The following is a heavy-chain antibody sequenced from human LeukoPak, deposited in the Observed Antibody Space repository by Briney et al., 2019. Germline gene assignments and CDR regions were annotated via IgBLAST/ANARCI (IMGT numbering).Heavy chain of an antibody. V-gene: IGHV1-46*01. CDR1: GYTFTSYY. D-gene: IGHD6-13*01. CDR2: INPSGGST. CDR3: ARKGIAAAGNWFDP. Sequence: ASVKVSCKASGYTFTSYYMHWVRQAPGQGLEWMGIINPSGGSTSYAQKFQGRVTMTRDTSISTAYMELSRLRSDDTAVYYCARKGIAAAGNWFDPWGQGTLVTVSS. J-gene: IGHJ5*02.